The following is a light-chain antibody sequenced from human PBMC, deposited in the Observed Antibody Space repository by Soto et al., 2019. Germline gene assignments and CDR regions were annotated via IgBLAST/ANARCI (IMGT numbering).Light chain of an antibody. Sequence: QSVLTQPPSASGTPGQRVTISCSGSRSNIGNNAVSWYQQFPGTAPKLLIYNNNQRPSGVPDRFSGSKSDTSASLAISGLQSEDEADYDCATWDDSLNARGVFGGGTKLTVL. CDR3: ATWDDSLNARGV. CDR1: RSNIGNNA. CDR2: NNN. J-gene: IGLJ3*02. V-gene: IGLV1-44*01.